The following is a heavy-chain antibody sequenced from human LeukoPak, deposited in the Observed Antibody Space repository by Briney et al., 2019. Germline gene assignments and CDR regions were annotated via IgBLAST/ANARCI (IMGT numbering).Heavy chain of an antibody. Sequence: GASVKVSCKASGYTFTSYDINWVRQATGQGLEWMGWMNPNSGNTGYAQKLQGRVTITRNTSISTAYMELSSLRSEDTAVYYCATPQEGDAFDIWGQGTMVTVSS. J-gene: IGHJ3*02. CDR3: ATPQEGDAFDI. D-gene: IGHD1-14*01. CDR1: GYTFTSYD. CDR2: MNPNSGNT. V-gene: IGHV1-8*03.